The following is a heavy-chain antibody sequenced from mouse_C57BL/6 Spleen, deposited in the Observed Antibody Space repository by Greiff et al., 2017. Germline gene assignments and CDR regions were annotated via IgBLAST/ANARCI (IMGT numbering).Heavy chain of an antibody. CDR1: GFTFSSYA. CDR3: ARGGYYWYGDV. J-gene: IGHJ1*03. CDR2: ISDGGSFT. V-gene: IGHV5-4*03. Sequence: EVKVVESGGGLVKPGGSLKFSCAASGFTFSSYAMSWVRQTPEKRLEWVATISDGGSFTYYPDNVKGRFTISRDNAKNNLYLQMSELKSEDTAMYYCARGGYYWYGDVWGTGTTVTVSS. D-gene: IGHD1-1*02.